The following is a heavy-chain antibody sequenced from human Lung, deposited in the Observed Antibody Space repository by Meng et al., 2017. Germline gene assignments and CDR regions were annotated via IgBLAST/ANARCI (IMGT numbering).Heavy chain of an antibody. CDR2: ISYSGST. Sequence: QGHWQRSGPGLGKPSQTPSLTCPVTGDSMSSSAYYWSWIRQLPGKGLEWIGYISYSGSTYYSPSLKSRVSISVDTSKKYFSLRLTSVTAADTAVYYCARGDTSKEFDYWGQGTLVTVSS. J-gene: IGHJ4*02. D-gene: IGHD5-18*01. CDR3: ARGDTSKEFDY. V-gene: IGHV4-30-4*01. CDR1: GDSMSSSAYY.